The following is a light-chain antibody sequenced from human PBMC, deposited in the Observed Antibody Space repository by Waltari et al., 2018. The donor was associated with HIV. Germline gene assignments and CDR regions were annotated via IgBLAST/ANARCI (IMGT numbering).Light chain of an antibody. Sequence: EVVMTQSPATLSVSPGESATLSCRASQSVTKYVAWYQQAPGQPPRLLIYDTSTRAAGIPARFSGSGSGTGFTLTISDLQSEDFAVYYCQQYSNWPRITFGPG. CDR1: QSVTKY. CDR2: DTS. CDR3: QQYSNWPRIT. V-gene: IGKV3-15*01. J-gene: IGKJ3*01.